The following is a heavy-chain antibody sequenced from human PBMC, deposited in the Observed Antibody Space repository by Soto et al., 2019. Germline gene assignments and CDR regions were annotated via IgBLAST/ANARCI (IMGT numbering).Heavy chain of an antibody. CDR1: GGTFSSYA. J-gene: IGHJ3*02. CDR2: IIPIFGTA. D-gene: IGHD3-16*02. V-gene: IGHV1-69*12. Sequence: QVQLVQSGAEVKKPGSSVKVSCKASGGTFSSYAISWVRQAPGQGLEWMGGIIPIFGTANYAQKFQGRVTITADESTXXDXMXQSSLRSEDTAVYYCARDRRYYDSVWGSYRYDAFDIWGQGTMDTVSS. CDR3: ARDRRYYDSVWGSYRYDAFDI.